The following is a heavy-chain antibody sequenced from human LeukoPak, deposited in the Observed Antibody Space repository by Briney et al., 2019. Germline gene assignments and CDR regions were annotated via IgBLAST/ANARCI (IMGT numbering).Heavy chain of an antibody. V-gene: IGHV1-2*02. CDR1: GYTFTGFY. CDR2: INPNNGGT. Sequence: ASVKVSCKASGYTFTGFYMHWVRQAPGQGLEWMGWINPNNGGTNYAQKFQGRVTMTRDTSISTAYMELSRLRSDDTAVYYCASGGLYTSSSWGAEDYWGQEPLVTVSS. CDR3: ASGGLYTSSSWGAEDY. J-gene: IGHJ4*02. D-gene: IGHD6-6*01.